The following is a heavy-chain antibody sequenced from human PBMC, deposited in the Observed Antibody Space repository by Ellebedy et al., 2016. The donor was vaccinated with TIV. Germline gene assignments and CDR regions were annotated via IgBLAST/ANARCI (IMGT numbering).Heavy chain of an antibody. D-gene: IGHD2/OR15-2a*01. J-gene: IGHJ4*02. CDR1: GFSLSTSGMC. V-gene: IGHV2-70*11. Sequence: SGPTLVKPTQTLTLTCTFSGFSLSTSGMCVSWIRQPPGKALEWLARIDWDDDKYYSTSLKTRLTFSKDTSKNQVVLTMTNMDPVDTATYYCARILSRGPFDYWGQGTLVTVSS. CDR2: IDWDDDK. CDR3: ARILSRGPFDY.